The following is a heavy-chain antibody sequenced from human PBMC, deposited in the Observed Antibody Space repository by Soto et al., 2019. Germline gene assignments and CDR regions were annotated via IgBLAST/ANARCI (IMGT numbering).Heavy chain of an antibody. CDR1: GDSIGGVGY. J-gene: IGHJ6*02. D-gene: IGHD2-2*02. Sequence: SATLSLACTVSGDSIGGVGYLICIRHFPGRGLDWIGYISYSGSTYYNPALNNRLIISLETSKNQFSLKLRSVTAADTAVYYCASSSLYVMDDWGQGTTVTVSS. V-gene: IGHV4-30-4*08. CDR3: ASSSLYVMDD. CDR2: ISYSGST.